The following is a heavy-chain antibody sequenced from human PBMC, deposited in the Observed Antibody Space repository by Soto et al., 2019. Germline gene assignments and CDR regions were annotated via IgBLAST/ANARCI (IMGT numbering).Heavy chain of an antibody. V-gene: IGHV3-23*01. Sequence: GSLRLSCAASGFTFSSYGMHWVRQAPGKGLEWVSAISGSGGSTYYADSVKGRFTISRDNSKNTLYLQMNSLRAEDTAVYYCAKVGMITFGVVIVIPPLPLDYYYGMDVWGQGTTVTVSS. CDR2: ISGSGGST. CDR1: GFTFSSYG. CDR3: AKVGMITFGVVIVIPPLPLDYYYGMDV. J-gene: IGHJ6*02. D-gene: IGHD3-16*02.